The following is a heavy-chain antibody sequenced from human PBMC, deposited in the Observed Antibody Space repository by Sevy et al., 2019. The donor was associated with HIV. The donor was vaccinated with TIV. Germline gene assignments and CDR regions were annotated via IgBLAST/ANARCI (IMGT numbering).Heavy chain of an antibody. CDR3: ARRRSTHYHFDY. D-gene: IGHD2-15*01. J-gene: IGHJ4*02. CDR2: IYYRGDT. CDR1: GGSISSSSFY. V-gene: IGHV4-39*01. Sequence: SETLSLTCTVSGGSISSSSFYWGWIRQSPGKGLGWIGSIYYRGDTYYNPSLKSRITMSLDTSKNQFSLKVTSVTAGDTAMYYCARRRSTHYHFDYWGRGTLVTVSS.